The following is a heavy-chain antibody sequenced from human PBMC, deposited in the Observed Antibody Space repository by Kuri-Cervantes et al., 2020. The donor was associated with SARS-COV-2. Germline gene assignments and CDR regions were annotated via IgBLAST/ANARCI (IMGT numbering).Heavy chain of an antibody. CDR1: GGSISSSSYY. Sequence: SETLSLTCTVSGGSISSSSYYWGWIRQPPGKGLEWIGSIYYSGSTYYNPSLKSRVTISVDTSKNQFSLKLSSVAAADTAVYYCARERGGYDYRWANLFDYRGQGTLVTVSS. CDR2: IYYSGST. CDR3: ARERGGYDYRWANLFDY. V-gene: IGHV4-39*07. J-gene: IGHJ4*02. D-gene: IGHD5-12*01.